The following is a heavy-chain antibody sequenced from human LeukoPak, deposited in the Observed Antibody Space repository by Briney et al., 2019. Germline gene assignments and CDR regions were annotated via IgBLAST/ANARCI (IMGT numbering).Heavy chain of an antibody. CDR2: ISDYNGNT. J-gene: IGHJ4*02. CDR1: GYTFSSYG. CDR3: ARDDALVATGSFDY. D-gene: IGHD5-12*01. V-gene: IGHV1-18*01. Sequence: ASVKVSCKSSGYTFSSYGINWGRQAPGQGLEWMGCISDYNGNTNYAQKLQGRVTMTTDTSTSTAYMELRSLRSDDTAVYYCARDDALVATGSFDYWGQGTLVTVSS.